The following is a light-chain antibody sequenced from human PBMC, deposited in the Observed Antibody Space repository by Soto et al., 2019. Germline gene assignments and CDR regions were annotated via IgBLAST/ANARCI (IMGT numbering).Light chain of an antibody. Sequence: QSVLTQPPSASGSPGQSVTISCTGTSSNVGGYNYVSWYQHHPGKAPKLIIYEIRNRPSGVPDRFSGSKSGNTASLTVSGLHAEDADDYYCSYDAGSIGGVFGGGTKLTVL. V-gene: IGLV2-8*01. CDR2: EIR. CDR1: SSNVGGYNY. J-gene: IGLJ3*02. CDR3: SYDAGSIGGV.